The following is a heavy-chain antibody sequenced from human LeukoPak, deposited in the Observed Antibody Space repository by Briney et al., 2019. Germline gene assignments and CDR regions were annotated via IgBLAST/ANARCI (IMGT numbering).Heavy chain of an antibody. Sequence: GGSLRLSCAASGLTFSSHDMHWVRQAPGKGLEWVAIISYDGGKKDYADSVKGRFTISRDNSKNTLYLQMNSLRAEDTAVYYCARIVAAAGTSMDVWGKGTTVTVSS. CDR2: ISYDGGKK. CDR1: GLTFSSHD. J-gene: IGHJ6*03. CDR3: ARIVAAAGTSMDV. V-gene: IGHV3-30*03. D-gene: IGHD6-13*01.